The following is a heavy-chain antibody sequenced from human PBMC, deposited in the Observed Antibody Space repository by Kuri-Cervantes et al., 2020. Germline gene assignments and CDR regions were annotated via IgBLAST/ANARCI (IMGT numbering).Heavy chain of an antibody. Sequence: ASVKVSCKASGYTFTGYYMHWVRQAPGQGLEWMGWISAYNGNTNYAQKLQGRVTMTTDTSTSTVYMELSSLRSEDTAVYYCARVVVAATGLGLLRPYYYYYYGMDVWGQGTTVTVSS. J-gene: IGHJ6*02. CDR2: ISAYNGNT. V-gene: IGHV1-18*04. CDR3: ARVVVAATGLGLLRPYYYYYYGMDV. CDR1: GYTFTGYY. D-gene: IGHD2-15*01.